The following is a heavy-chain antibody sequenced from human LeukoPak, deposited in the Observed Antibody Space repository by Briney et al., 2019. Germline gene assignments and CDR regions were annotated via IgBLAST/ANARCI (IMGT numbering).Heavy chain of an antibody. D-gene: IGHD6-13*01. J-gene: IGHJ3*02. V-gene: IGHV3-23*01. CDR1: GFTFSDYA. CDR2: LSGSGAGT. Sequence: AGGSLRLSCAASGFTFSDYALGWVRQAPGRGLEWVATLSGSGAGTYYSDSVQGRFTISRDNSKRTLFLQMNSLRAEDTAFYYCARGWGIAAASAFDIWGQGTMVTVSS. CDR3: ARGWGIAAASAFDI.